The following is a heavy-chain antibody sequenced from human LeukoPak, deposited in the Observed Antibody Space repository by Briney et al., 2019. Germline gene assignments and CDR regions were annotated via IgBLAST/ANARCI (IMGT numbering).Heavy chain of an antibody. CDR3: TTGDLLLDIVVEVAATLRSDFDY. J-gene: IGHJ4*02. CDR1: GGSISSYY. V-gene: IGHV3-15*01. Sequence: ETLSLTCTVSGGSISSYYWSWVRQAPGKGLEWVGRIKSKTDGGTTDYAAPVKGRFTISRDDAKNTLYLQMNSLKTEDTAVCYCTTGDLLLDIVVEVAATLRSDFDYWGQGTLVTVSS. CDR2: IKSKTDGGTT. D-gene: IGHD2-15*01.